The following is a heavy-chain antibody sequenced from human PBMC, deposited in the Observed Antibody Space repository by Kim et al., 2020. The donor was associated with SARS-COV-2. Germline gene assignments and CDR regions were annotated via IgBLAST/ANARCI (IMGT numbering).Heavy chain of an antibody. CDR2: T. V-gene: IGHV5-51*01. J-gene: IGHJ4*02. Sequence: TRHSPSFQGQVTTSADKSISTAYLQWSSLKASDTAMYYCARHRDRSFLDYWGQGTLVTVSS. CDR3: ARHRDRSFLDY.